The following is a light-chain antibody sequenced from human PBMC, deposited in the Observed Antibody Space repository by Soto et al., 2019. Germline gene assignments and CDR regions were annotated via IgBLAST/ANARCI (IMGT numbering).Light chain of an antibody. V-gene: IGKV1-5*01. CDR3: QQYNSFYPN. CDR2: HAS. J-gene: IGKJ1*01. CDR1: QRVSDC. Sequence: DIQLTQSPSTLSASVGDRVAITCRASQRVSDCLAWYQQKPGNAPNLLIYHASSLESGVPSRFSGSGSQTECTLTVSSLQPDDYATYYRQQYNSFYPNFGQGTRV.